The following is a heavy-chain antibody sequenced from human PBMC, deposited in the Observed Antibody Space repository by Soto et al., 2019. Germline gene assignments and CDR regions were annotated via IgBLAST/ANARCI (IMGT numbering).Heavy chain of an antibody. CDR2: VYYSGTT. Sequence: PSETLSLTCSVSGGSVINKTYYFIGIRQRPWSRLEWIGYVYYSGTTNYNPSLKSRVTISVDLSKNQFSLRLSSVTTADTALYYCARTTAVPNTLRSRYFFDYWGQGTLVTVSS. CDR1: GGSVINKTYY. V-gene: IGHV4-61*01. J-gene: IGHJ4*02. CDR3: ARTTAVPNTLRSRYFFDY. D-gene: IGHD4-17*01.